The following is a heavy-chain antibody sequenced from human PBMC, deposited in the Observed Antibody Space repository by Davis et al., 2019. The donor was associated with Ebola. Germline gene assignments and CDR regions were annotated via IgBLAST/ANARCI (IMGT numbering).Heavy chain of an antibody. D-gene: IGHD2/OR15-2a*01. Sequence: PSETLSLTCAVYGGSFSGYYWSWIRQPPGKGLEWIGEINHSGSTNYNPSLKSRVTISVDTSKNQFSLKLSSVTAADTAVYYCARGRPFFWGQGTLVTVSS. CDR1: GGSFSGYY. CDR2: INHSGST. V-gene: IGHV4-34*01. CDR3: ARGRPFF. J-gene: IGHJ4*02.